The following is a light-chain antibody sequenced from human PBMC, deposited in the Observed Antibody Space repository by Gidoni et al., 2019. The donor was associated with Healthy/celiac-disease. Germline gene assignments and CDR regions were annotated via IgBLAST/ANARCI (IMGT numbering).Light chain of an antibody. J-gene: IGKJ5*01. CDR1: QSVSSN. Sequence: DIVMTQSPATLSVSPGERATLSCRASQSVSSNLAWYQQKPGKAPRLLIYGASTRATGIPARFSGSGSWTEFTLTISSLQSEDFVVYYCQQYNNWPPLTFGQGTRLEIK. CDR2: GAS. CDR3: QQYNNWPPLT. V-gene: IGKV3-15*01.